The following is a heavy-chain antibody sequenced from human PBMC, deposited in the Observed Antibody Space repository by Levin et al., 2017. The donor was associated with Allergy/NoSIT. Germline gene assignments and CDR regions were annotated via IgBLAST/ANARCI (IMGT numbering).Heavy chain of an antibody. CDR3: AREAVRGRPLIGYYYHGMDV. CDR1: GFTFSTYW. V-gene: IGHV3-74*01. J-gene: IGHJ6*02. Sequence: SGGSLRLSCAASGFTFSTYWMHWVRQAPGKGLVWVSRINSDGSTTIYADSVKGRFTISRDNAKNTLYLQMNSLRAEDTAVYYCAREAVRGRPLIGYYYHGMDVWGQGTTVTVSS. D-gene: IGHD3-10*01. CDR2: INSDGSTT.